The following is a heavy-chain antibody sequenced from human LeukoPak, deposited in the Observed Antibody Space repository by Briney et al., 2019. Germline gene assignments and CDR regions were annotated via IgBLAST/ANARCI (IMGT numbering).Heavy chain of an antibody. CDR2: IYYSGST. CDR1: GGSISSSSYY. CDR3: AGRGGHDYGDYAVDP. V-gene: IGHV4-39*01. Sequence: PSETLSLTCTVSGGSISSSSYYWGWIRQPPGKGLEWIGSIYYSGSTYYNPSLKSRVTISVDTSKNQFSLKLSSVTAADTAVYYCAGRGGHDYGDYAVDPWGQGTLVTVSS. J-gene: IGHJ5*02. D-gene: IGHD4-17*01.